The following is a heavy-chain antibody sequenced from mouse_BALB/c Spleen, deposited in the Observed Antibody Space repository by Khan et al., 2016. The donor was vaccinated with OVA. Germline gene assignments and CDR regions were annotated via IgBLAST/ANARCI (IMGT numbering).Heavy chain of an antibody. CDR3: ARSTYRFAFAY. CDR2: MIYTGYT. D-gene: IGHD2-14*01. V-gene: IGHV3-8*02. CDR1: GDSITSGY. J-gene: IGHJ3*01. Sequence: EVKLLESGPSLVKPSQTLSLTCSVTGDSITSGYWSWIRKFPGNKLEYMGYMIYTGYTDYNPSLKSRLAITRHTSTNQYYLQLNSVTTEDTATYYCARSTYRFAFAYWGQGTLVTVSA.